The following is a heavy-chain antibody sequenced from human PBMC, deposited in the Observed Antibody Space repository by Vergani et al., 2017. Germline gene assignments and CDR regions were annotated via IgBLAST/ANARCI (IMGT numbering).Heavy chain of an antibody. V-gene: IGHV4-61*02. CDR1: GASFSRGTYY. CDR2: MYTSGHT. D-gene: IGHD2-21*01. J-gene: IGHJ6*03. Sequence: QVQLQESGPGLLKPSQTLSLTCTVSGASFSRGTYYWTWIRQPAGKKLEWIVRMYTSGHTIYNPSLASRVTMSVDTSKNQFSLQLSSVTAADTAVYYCAEASHCINCYSEEPNGPGYYYMDVWGKGTMVTVSS. CDR3: AEASHCINCYSEEPNGPGYYYMDV.